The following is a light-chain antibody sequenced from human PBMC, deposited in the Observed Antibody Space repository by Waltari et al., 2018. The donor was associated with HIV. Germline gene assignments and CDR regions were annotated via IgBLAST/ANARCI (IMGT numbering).Light chain of an antibody. CDR1: QDISNW. CDR2: ASS. Sequence: DIQMTQSPSSMSASVGERVIITCQASQDISNWLALYQPKPGEAPKLLIYASSTLQSGVASRFSGSGSGTDFTLTISSLQPEDLATYYCQQTNSFPLTFGPGTKVIIE. CDR3: QQTNSFPLT. J-gene: IGKJ3*01. V-gene: IGKV1-12*01.